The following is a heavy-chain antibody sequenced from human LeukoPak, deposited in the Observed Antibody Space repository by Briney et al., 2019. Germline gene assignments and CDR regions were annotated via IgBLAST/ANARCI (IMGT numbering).Heavy chain of an antibody. CDR1: GFTLSSYA. Sequence: GGSLRLSCAVSGFTLSSYAMSWVRQAPGKGLEWVSGISGSGANIYYADSVKGRFTISRDNSKNTLYLQMNSLRAEDTAVYYCARDSNWGQGTLVTVSS. V-gene: IGHV3-23*01. J-gene: IGHJ4*02. CDR2: ISGSGANI. CDR3: ARDSN.